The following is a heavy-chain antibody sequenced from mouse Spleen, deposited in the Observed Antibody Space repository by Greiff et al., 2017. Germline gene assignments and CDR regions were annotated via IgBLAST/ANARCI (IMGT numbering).Heavy chain of an antibody. V-gene: IGHV1-64*01. D-gene: IGHD1-1*01. CDR3: ARGRVLTTVGYFDY. CDR1: GYTFTSYW. Sequence: QVQLQQSGAELVKPGASVKLSCKASGYTFTSYWMHWVKQRPGQGLEWIGMIHPNSGSTNYNEKFKSKATLTVDKSSSTAYMQLSSLTSEDSAVYYCARGRVLTTVGYFDYWGQGTTLTVSS. J-gene: IGHJ2*01. CDR2: IHPNSGST.